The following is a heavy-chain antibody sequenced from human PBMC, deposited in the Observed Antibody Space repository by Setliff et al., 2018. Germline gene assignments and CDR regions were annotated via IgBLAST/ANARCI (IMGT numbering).Heavy chain of an antibody. Sequence: GGSLRLSCAASGFTFSSYWMHWVRQVPGKGLVWVSRLNSDGSSTSYADSVKGRFTVSRDNAKNTLYLQMNSLRAEDTAVYYCATGDSHAFDIWGQGTMVS. V-gene: IGHV3-74*01. CDR1: GFTFSSYW. CDR2: LNSDGSST. D-gene: IGHD7-27*01. CDR3: ATGDSHAFDI. J-gene: IGHJ3*02.